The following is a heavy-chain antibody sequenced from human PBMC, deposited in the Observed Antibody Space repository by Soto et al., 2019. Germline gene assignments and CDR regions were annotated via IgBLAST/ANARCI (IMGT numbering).Heavy chain of an antibody. CDR2: LSWDRSTV. Sequence: PGGSLRLSCVASGFTFRNYAMSWVRQAPGKGLEWVSGLSWDRSTVAYADSVQGRFTISRDHAKNSVDLLMDSLRPDDTALYFCAVSSPDIVVLPSSIYFTSWGPGTQVTVSS. V-gene: IGHV3-9*01. CDR1: GFTFRNYA. D-gene: IGHD2-15*01. J-gene: IGHJ4*02. CDR3: AVSSPDIVVLPSSIYFTS.